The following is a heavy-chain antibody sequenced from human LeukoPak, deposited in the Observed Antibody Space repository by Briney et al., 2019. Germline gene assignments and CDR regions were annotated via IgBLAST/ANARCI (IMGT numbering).Heavy chain of an antibody. V-gene: IGHV1-69*13. Sequence: SVKVSCKASGGTFSSYAISWVRQAPGQGLEWMGGIIPIFGTANYAQKFQGRVTITADESTSTAYMELSSLRSEDTAVYYCARAADFDYYYCYGMDVWGQGTTVTVSS. D-gene: IGHD3-9*01. CDR1: GGTFSSYA. CDR3: ARAADFDYYYCYGMDV. J-gene: IGHJ6*02. CDR2: IIPIFGTA.